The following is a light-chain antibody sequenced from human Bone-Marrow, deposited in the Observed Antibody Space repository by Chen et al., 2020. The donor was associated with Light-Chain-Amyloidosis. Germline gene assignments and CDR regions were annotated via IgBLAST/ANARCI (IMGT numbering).Light chain of an antibody. J-gene: IGLJ2*01. CDR1: DLPTKY. CDR3: QSADSSGTYEVI. Sequence: SYELTQPPSVSVSPGQTARITCSGDDLPTKYAYLYQQKPGQAPVLVIHRDTERPSGISERFSGSSSGTTATLTISGVQAEEGAYYRCQSADSSGTYEVIFGGGTKLTVL. V-gene: IGLV3-25*02. CDR2: RDT.